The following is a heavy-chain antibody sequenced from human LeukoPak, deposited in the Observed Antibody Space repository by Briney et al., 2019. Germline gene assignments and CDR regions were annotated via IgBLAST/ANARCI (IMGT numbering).Heavy chain of an antibody. CDR2: IYYNGNT. CDR3: AGVYGGNSDAFDI. J-gene: IGHJ3*02. CDR1: GGSISNDGYY. D-gene: IGHD4-23*01. Sequence: PSQTLSLTCTVVGGSISNDGYYWSWIRQHPGKGLEWIGYIYYNGNTYYNPSLESRVTISVDTSKSQFSLKLSSMTAADTAVYYCAGVYGGNSDAFDIWGQGTMVTVSS. V-gene: IGHV4-31*03.